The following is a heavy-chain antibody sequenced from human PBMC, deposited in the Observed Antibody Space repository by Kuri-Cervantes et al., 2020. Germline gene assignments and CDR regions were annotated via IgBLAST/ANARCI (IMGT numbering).Heavy chain of an antibody. CDR1: GFTFSSYS. J-gene: IGHJ4*02. CDR2: ISSSSSYI. Sequence: GESLKLSCAASGFTFSSYSMNWVRQAPGKGLEWVSSISSSSSYIYYADSVKGRFTISRDNAKNSLYLQMNSLRAEDTAVYYCAKDPSESGYYDWGDYWGQGTLVTVSS. CDR3: AKDPSESGYYDWGDY. D-gene: IGHD3-22*01. V-gene: IGHV3-21*04.